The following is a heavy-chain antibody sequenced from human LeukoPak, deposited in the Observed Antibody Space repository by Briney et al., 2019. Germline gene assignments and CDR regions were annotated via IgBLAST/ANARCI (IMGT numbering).Heavy chain of an antibody. D-gene: IGHD6-19*01. CDR1: GYTFTSYD. J-gene: IGHJ3*02. CDR3: AKDLRGGWYENHAFLI. V-gene: IGHV1-8*03. CDR2: MNPNSGNT. Sequence: ASVKVSCKASGYTFTSYDINWVRQATGQGLEWMGWMNPNSGNTSYAQKFQGRVTITRNTSISTAYMELSSLRAEDTAVYYCAKDLRGGWYENHAFLIWGQETKVPVSS.